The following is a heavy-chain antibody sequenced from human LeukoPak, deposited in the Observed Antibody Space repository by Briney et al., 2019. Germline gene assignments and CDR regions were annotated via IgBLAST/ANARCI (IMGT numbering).Heavy chain of an antibody. CDR2: IGSAGDT. V-gene: IGHV3-13*01. J-gene: IGHJ3*02. D-gene: IGHD3-22*01. CDR1: GFTFSSFD. Sequence: GGSLRLSCAASGFTFSSFDLHWVRQSTGKGLEWVSGIGSAGDTYYPDSVKGRFTISRENAKNSLFLQMNSLRAGDTAVYYCARAALAYYDAFDIWGQGTVVTVSS. CDR3: ARAALAYYDAFDI.